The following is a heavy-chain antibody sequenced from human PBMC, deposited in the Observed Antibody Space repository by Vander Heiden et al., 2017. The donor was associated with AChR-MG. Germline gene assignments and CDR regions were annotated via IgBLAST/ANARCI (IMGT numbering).Heavy chain of an antibody. CDR1: GFTFSSYW. D-gene: IGHD3-16*01. J-gene: IGHJ5*02. V-gene: IGHV3-7*01. CDR3: AREKYTPDGDWFDP. CDR2: IKQDGSEK. Sequence: EVQLVESGGGLVQPGGSLRLSCAASGFTFSSYWMSWVRQAPGKGLEWVANIKQDGSEKYYVDSVKGRFTISRDNAKNSLYLQMNSLRAEDTAVYYCAREKYTPDGDWFDPWGQGTLVTVSS.